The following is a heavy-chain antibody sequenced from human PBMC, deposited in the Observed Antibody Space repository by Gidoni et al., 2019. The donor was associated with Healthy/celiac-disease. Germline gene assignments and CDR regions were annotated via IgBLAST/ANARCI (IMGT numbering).Heavy chain of an antibody. J-gene: IGHJ6*02. Sequence: EVQLVESGGGLVKPGGSLRLSCAASGFPFSNAWMSWVRQAPGKGLEWVGRIKSKTDGGTTDYAAPVKGRFTISRDDSKNTLYLQMNSLKTEDTAVYYCTTDLSHSIHYYYGMDVWGQGTTVTVSS. CDR1: GFPFSNAW. V-gene: IGHV3-15*01. CDR2: IKSKTDGGTT. D-gene: IGHD3-22*01. CDR3: TTDLSHSIHYYYGMDV.